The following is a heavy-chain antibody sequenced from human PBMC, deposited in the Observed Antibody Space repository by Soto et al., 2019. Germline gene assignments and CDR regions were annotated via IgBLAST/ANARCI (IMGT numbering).Heavy chain of an antibody. D-gene: IGHD2-2*01. CDR1: GYSFTSYW. J-gene: IGHJ6*02. CDR2: IDPSDSYT. Sequence: GESLKISCKGSGYSFTSYWISWVRQMPGKGLEWMGRIDPSDSYTNYSPSFQGHVTISADKSISTAYLQWSSLKASDTAMYYCARGVVVPAALTYYYYGMDVWGQGTTVTVSS. V-gene: IGHV5-10-1*01. CDR3: ARGVVVPAALTYYYYGMDV.